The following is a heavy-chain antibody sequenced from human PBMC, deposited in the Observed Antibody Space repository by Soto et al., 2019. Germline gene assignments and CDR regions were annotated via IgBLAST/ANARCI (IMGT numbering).Heavy chain of an antibody. J-gene: IGHJ6*02. CDR2: MDPNSGST. V-gene: IGHV1-8*01. CDR3: ARERKFDFWRKGLDV. D-gene: IGHD3-3*01. Sequence: XSVKVSCKASGYPLTTYDINWVRQAPGQGLEWLGWMDPNSGSTGYAQNFQGRITMTRNISRNTAHMGLSSLQSEDTAVYYCARERKFDFWRKGLDVWGQGTTVTVSS. CDR1: GYPLTTYD.